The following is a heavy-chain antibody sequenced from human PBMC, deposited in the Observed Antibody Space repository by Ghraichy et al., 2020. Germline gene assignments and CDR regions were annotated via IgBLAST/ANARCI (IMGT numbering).Heavy chain of an antibody. V-gene: IGHV3-21*01. D-gene: IGHD5-18*01. Sequence: GGSLRLSCAASGFTFSSYSMNWVRQAPGKGLEWVSSISSSSSYIYYADSVKGRFTISRDNAKNSLYLQMNSLRAEDTAVYYCASAPPTDTAMVTLPLDYWGQGTLATVS. J-gene: IGHJ4*02. CDR3: ASAPPTDTAMVTLPLDY. CDR2: ISSSSSYI. CDR1: GFTFSSYS.